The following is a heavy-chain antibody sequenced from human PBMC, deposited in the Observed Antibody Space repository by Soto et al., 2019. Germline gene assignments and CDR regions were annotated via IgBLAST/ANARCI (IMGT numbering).Heavy chain of an antibody. V-gene: IGHV3-21*01. Sequence: GGSLRLSCAASGFTFSSYSMNWVRQAPGKGLEWVSSISSSSSYIYYADSVKGRFTISRDNAKNSLYLQMNSLRAEDTAVYYCARVRTPDRTYYYGSGSYYLFDYWGQGTLVTVSS. CDR3: ARVRTPDRTYYYGSGSYYLFDY. CDR2: ISSSSSYI. D-gene: IGHD3-10*01. CDR1: GFTFSSYS. J-gene: IGHJ4*02.